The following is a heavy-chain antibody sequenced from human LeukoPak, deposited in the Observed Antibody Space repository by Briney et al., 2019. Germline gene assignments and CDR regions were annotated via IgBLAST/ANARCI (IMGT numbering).Heavy chain of an antibody. CDR2: ISGSGGST. CDR1: GFPFSTYS. D-gene: IGHD4-17*01. V-gene: IGHV3-23*01. Sequence: PGGSLRLSCTASGFPFSTYSMSWVRQAPGKGLEWVSAISGSGGSTYYADSVKGRFTISRDNSKNTLYLQMNSLRAEDTAVYYCAKAPYGDYSMDVWGQGTTVTVSS. CDR3: AKAPYGDYSMDV. J-gene: IGHJ6*02.